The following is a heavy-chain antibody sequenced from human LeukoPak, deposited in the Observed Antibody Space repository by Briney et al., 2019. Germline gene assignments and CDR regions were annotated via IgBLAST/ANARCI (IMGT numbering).Heavy chain of an antibody. CDR2: IYTSGST. J-gene: IGHJ4*02. D-gene: IGHD6-19*01. CDR1: GGSISSGSYY. CDR3: ARESREQWPPPYFDY. Sequence: SETLSLTCTVSGGSISSGSYYWSWIRQPAGKGLEWIGRIYTSGSTNYNPSLKSRVTISVDTSKNQFSLKLSSMTAADTAVYYCARESREQWPPPYFDYWGQGTLVTVSS. V-gene: IGHV4-61*02.